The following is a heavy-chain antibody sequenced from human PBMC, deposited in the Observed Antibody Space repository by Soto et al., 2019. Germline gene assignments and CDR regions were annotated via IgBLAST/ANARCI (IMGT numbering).Heavy chain of an antibody. V-gene: IGHV4-31*03. Sequence: PSETLSLTCTVSGGSISSGGYYWSWIRQHPGKGLEWIGYIYYSGSTYYNPSLKSRVTISVDTSKNQFSLKLSSVTAADTAVYYCARVRCSSTRCYDDYSGMDVWGQGTTVTVSS. CDR1: GGSISSGGYY. CDR2: IYYSGST. D-gene: IGHD2-2*01. CDR3: ARVRCSSTRCYDDYSGMDV. J-gene: IGHJ6*02.